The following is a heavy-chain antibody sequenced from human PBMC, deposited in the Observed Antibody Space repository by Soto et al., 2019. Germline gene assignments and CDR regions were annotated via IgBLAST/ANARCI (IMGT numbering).Heavy chain of an antibody. Sequence: HVRLVQSGAEVKKPGSSVKVSCKASGGTFSNYTINWVRQAPGQGLEWMGRIIPILGIANCAQKFQGRVTIAAYKSTSTAYMELSSLRSEDTAVYYCARDQLPYYDILPGYSFDPWGQGTLVTVSS. CDR3: ARDQLPYYDILPGYSFDP. V-gene: IGHV1-69*08. CDR2: IIPILGIA. D-gene: IGHD3-9*01. CDR1: GGTFSNYT. J-gene: IGHJ5*02.